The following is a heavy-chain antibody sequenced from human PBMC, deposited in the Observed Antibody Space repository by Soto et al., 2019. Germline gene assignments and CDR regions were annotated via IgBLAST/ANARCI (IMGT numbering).Heavy chain of an antibody. CDR3: AIRVDIVVVRDGFDI. J-gene: IGHJ3*02. CDR2: ISAYNGNT. Sequence: ASVKVSCKASGYTFTTYAISWVRQAPGQGLEWMGWISAYNGNTHYAQKLQGRVTMTIDTSTSTAYMELRSLRSDDTAVYYCAIRVDIVVVRDGFDIWGRGTMVTVSS. D-gene: IGHD2-15*01. V-gene: IGHV1-18*01. CDR1: GYTFTTYA.